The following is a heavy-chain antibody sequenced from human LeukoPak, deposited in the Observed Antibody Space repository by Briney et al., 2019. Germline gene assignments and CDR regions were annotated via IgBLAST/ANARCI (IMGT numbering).Heavy chain of an antibody. CDR3: ARDAWGGGRPSDY. V-gene: IGHV1-2*02. J-gene: IGHJ4*02. Sequence: ASVKVSCKASGYTFTGYYMYWVRQAPGQGLEWMGWINPNSGGTNYAQKFQGRVTMTRDTSISTAYMELSRLRSDDTAVYYCARDAWGGGRPSDYWGQGTLVTVSS. CDR2: INPNSGGT. CDR1: GYTFTGYY. D-gene: IGHD2-15*01.